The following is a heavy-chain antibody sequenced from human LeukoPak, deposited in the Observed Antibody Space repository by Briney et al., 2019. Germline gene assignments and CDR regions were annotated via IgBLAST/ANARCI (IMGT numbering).Heavy chain of an antibody. Sequence: GESLKISCKGSGYNFPTYWIGWVRQMPGKGLEWMGIIYPGDSETRYSPSFQGQVTISSDKSFTTAYLQWRSLKASDTAMYYCARRREEYYFGYWGQGTLVTVSS. CDR2: IYPGDSET. D-gene: IGHD3-10*01. V-gene: IGHV5-51*01. J-gene: IGHJ4*02. CDR3: ARRREEYYFGY. CDR1: GYNFPTYW.